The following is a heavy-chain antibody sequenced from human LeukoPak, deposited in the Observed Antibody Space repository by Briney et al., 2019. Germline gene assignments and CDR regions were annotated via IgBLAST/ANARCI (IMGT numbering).Heavy chain of an antibody. CDR2: ISSSSSYI. CDR3: ARGVDTAMVDFDY. CDR1: GFTFSSYS. D-gene: IGHD5-18*01. V-gene: IGHV3-21*01. Sequence: GGSLRLSCAASGFTFSSYSMNWVRKAPGKGLEWVSSISSSSSYIYYADSVKGRFTISRDNAKNSLYLQMNSLRAEDTAVYYCARGVDTAMVDFDYWGQGTLVTVSS. J-gene: IGHJ4*02.